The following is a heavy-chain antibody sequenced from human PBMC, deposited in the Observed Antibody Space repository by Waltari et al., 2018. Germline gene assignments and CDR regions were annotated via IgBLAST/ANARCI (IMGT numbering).Heavy chain of an antibody. J-gene: IGHJ4*02. Sequence: QVQLVESGGGVVQHGRSLRLPCSAPGCTFSSYGMPWVRQAPGKGLEWVAVISYDGSNKYYADSVKGRFTISRDNSKNTLYLQMNSLRAEDTAVYYCAKDRYTWPTRYYFDYWGQGTLVTVSS. CDR2: ISYDGSNK. CDR1: GCTFSSYG. D-gene: IGHD3-16*02. CDR3: AKDRYTWPTRYYFDY. V-gene: IGHV3-30*18.